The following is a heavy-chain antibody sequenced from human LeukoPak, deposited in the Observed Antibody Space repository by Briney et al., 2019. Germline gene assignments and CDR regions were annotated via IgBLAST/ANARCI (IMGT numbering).Heavy chain of an antibody. V-gene: IGHV4-59*01. CDR3: ARGLYDFWSGYSISPFDY. D-gene: IGHD3-3*01. CDR1: GGSISSYY. J-gene: IGHJ4*02. CDR2: ICYSGST. Sequence: SETLSLTCTVSGGSISSYYWSWIRQPPGKGLEWIGYICYSGSTNYNPSLKSRVTISVDTSKNQFSLKLSSVTAADTAVYYCARGLYDFWSGYSISPFDYWGQGTLVTVSS.